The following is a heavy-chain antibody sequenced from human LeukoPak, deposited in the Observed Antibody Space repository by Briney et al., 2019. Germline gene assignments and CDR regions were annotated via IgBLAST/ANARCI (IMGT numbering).Heavy chain of an antibody. J-gene: IGHJ4*02. V-gene: IGHV4-34*01. CDR2: INHSGST. CDR3: ARIPRYDFWSGYYRVRYFDY. Sequence: SETLSLTCAVYGGSFSGYYWSWIRQPPGKGPEWIGEINHSGSTNYNPSLKSRVTISVDTSKNQFSLKLSSVTAADTAVYYCARIPRYDFWSGYYRVRYFDYWGQGTLVTVSS. D-gene: IGHD3-3*01. CDR1: GGSFSGYY.